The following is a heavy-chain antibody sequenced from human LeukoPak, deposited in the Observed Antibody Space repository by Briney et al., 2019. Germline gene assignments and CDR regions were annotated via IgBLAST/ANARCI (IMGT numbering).Heavy chain of an antibody. J-gene: IGHJ4*02. D-gene: IGHD3-22*01. CDR1: GGTFSSYA. CDR3: DFYDSSGYGDY. Sequence: ASVTVSCKASGGTFSSYAISWVRQAPGQGLEWMGGIIPIFGTANYAQKFQGRVTITADKSTSTAYMELSSLRSEDTAVYYCDFYDSSGYGDYWGQGTLVTVSS. V-gene: IGHV1-69*06. CDR2: IIPIFGTA.